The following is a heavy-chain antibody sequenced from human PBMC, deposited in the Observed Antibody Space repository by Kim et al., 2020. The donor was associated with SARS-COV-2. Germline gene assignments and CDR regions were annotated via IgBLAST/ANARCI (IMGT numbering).Heavy chain of an antibody. CDR3: ARDSLKRIAAAGRFDY. CDR1: GFTFSSYA. J-gene: IGHJ4*02. D-gene: IGHD6-13*01. Sequence: GGSLRLSCAASGFTFSSYAMHWVRQAPGKGLEWVAVISYDGSNKYYADSVKGRFTISRDNSKNTLYLQMNSLRAEDTAVYYCARDSLKRIAAAGRFDYWGQGTLVTVSS. V-gene: IGHV3-30*04. CDR2: ISYDGSNK.